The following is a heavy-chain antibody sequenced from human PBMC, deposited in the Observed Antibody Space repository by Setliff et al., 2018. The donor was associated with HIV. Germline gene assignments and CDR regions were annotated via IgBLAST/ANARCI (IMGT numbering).Heavy chain of an antibody. CDR2: INHSGST. D-gene: IGHD3-16*02. V-gene: IGHV4-34*01. CDR3: ARLDYEYVWGSFRYWFDL. Sequence: PSETLSLTCAVYGGSLSGYYWSWIRQPPGKGLEWFGEINHSGSTNYNPSLKSRVTLSVDTSKNHLSLTLTSVTAADTADYFCARLDYEYVWGSFRYWFDLWGQGTLVTVSS. CDR1: GGSLSGYY. J-gene: IGHJ5*02.